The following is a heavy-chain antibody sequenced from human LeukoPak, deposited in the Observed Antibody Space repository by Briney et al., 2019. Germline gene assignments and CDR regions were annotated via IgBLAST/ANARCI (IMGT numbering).Heavy chain of an antibody. V-gene: IGHV1-2*02. CDR3: ARSISRALVPAAPAY. CDR1: GYTFTSYY. J-gene: IGHJ4*02. D-gene: IGHD2-2*01. Sequence: ASVKVSCKASGYTFTSYYMHWVRQAPGQGLEWMGWINPNSGGTNYAQKFQGRVTMTRDTSISTAYMELSRLRSDDTAVYYCARSISRALVPAAPAYWGQGTLVTVSS. CDR2: INPNSGGT.